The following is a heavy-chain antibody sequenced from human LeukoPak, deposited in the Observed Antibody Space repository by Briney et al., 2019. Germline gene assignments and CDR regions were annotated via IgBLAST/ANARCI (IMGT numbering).Heavy chain of an antibody. CDR3: AKDHGSLGSGLN. Sequence: GGSLRLSCAASGFTFSSYGMSWVRQGPGKGLEWVSAISGSGGSTYYADSVKGRFTISRDNSKNTLYLQMNSLRAEDTAVYYCAKDHGSLGSGLNWGQGTLVTVSS. D-gene: IGHD3-10*01. CDR1: GFTFSSYG. V-gene: IGHV3-23*01. J-gene: IGHJ4*02. CDR2: ISGSGGST.